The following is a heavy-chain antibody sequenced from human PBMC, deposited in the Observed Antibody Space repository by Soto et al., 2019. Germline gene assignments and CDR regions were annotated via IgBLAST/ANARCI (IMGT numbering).Heavy chain of an antibody. CDR1: GGSISSDHYH. CDR3: VREDDGGDRDYYGLDV. CDR2: IHYSGSV. D-gene: IGHD2-21*02. Sequence: QVQLQESGPGLVRPSQTLTLTCNVSGGSISSDHYHWTWIRQPPGKGLEWIGYIHYSGSVHYNPSLQSRVTMSVDTSKNLFSLKLSSVTAADTAVYFCVREDDGGDRDYYGLDVWGQGTTVNVSS. J-gene: IGHJ6*02. V-gene: IGHV4-30-4*01.